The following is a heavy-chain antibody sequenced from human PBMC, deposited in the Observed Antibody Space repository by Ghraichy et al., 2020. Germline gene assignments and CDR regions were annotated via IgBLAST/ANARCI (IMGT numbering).Heavy chain of an antibody. CDR3: ARGVRSLSGTDHYQMDV. V-gene: IGHV4-34*01. J-gene: IGHJ6*03. D-gene: IGHD1-1*01. Sequence: SETLSLTCVVYGGSFSGYFWSWIRQPPGKGLEWIGEINPDGSTRYDSSLRSRVTISGYTSTNRFSLKLSSVTAADTAVYYCARGVRSLSGTDHYQMDVWGKGTTVTVSS. CDR1: GGSFSGYF. CDR2: INPDGST.